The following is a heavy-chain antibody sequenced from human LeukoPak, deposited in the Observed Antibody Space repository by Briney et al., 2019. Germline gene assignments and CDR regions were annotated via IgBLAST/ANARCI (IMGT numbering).Heavy chain of an antibody. J-gene: IGHJ2*01. CDR3: ARKYWRPIVVVIRTPGYFDL. CDR1: GGSFSGYY. D-gene: IGHD3-22*01. V-gene: IGHV4-34*01. Sequence: KPSETLSLTCAVYGGSFSGYYWSWIRQPPGKGLEWIGEFNHSGSTNYNPSLKSRVTISVDTSKNQFSLKLSSVTAADTAVYYCARKYWRPIVVVIRTPGYFDLWGRGTLVTVSS. CDR2: FNHSGST.